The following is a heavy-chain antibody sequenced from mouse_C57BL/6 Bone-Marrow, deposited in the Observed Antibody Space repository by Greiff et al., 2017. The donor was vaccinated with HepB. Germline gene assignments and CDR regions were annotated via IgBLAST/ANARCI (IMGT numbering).Heavy chain of an antibody. D-gene: IGHD1-2*01. CDR3: ARPFTTAYYVDY. V-gene: IGHV1-85*01. CDR1: GYTFTSYD. CDR2: IYPRDGRT. J-gene: IGHJ2*01. Sequence: LEESGPELVKPGASVKLSCKASGYTFTSYDINWVKQRPGQGLEWIGWIYPRDGRTKYNEKFKGKATLTVDTSSSTANMELHSLTSEDSAVYFCARPFTTAYYVDYWGQGTTLTVSS.